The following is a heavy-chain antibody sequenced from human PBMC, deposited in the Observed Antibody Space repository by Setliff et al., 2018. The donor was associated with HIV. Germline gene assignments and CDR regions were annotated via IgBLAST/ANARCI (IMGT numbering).Heavy chain of an antibody. Sequence: KSSETLSLTCTVPGGSINRSNYYWGWIRQPPGKGLEWIGTISYTGSTYYGPSLKSRVTISLDTSKNQFFLKLSSVTAPDTAIYYCARQTWEYYDTLTGYYRSPKNFDSWGQGTLVTVSS. J-gene: IGHJ4*02. CDR3: ARQTWEYYDTLTGYYRSPKNFDS. CDR1: GGSINRSNYY. D-gene: IGHD3-9*01. CDR2: ISYTGST. V-gene: IGHV4-39*01.